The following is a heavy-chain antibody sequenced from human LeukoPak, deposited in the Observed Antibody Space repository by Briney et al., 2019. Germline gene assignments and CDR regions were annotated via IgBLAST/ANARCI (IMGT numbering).Heavy chain of an antibody. CDR1: GSTFTNYW. Sequence: GESLKISCKDSGSTFTNYWLGWVRQMPGKGLEWMGIIYPGDSDTRYSPSFQGQVTISADKSISTAYLQWSSLKASDTAMYYCARHTASGAYWGQGTLVTVSS. CDR2: IYPGDSDT. D-gene: IGHD3-10*01. CDR3: ARHTASGAY. V-gene: IGHV5-51*01. J-gene: IGHJ4*02.